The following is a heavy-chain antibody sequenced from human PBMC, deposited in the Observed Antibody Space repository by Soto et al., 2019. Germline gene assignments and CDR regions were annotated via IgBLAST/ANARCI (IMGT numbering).Heavy chain of an antibody. Sequence: QVQLQESGPGLVKPSETLSLTCTVSGGSISSYYWSWIRQPPGKGLEWNGYIYYSGSTTYNPSLKSRVTISVDTSKNQFSLKLSSVTAADTAVYYCARQGYCSGGSCLGNFQHWGQGTLVTVSS. CDR2: IYYSGST. CDR1: GGSISSYY. D-gene: IGHD2-15*01. CDR3: ARQGYCSGGSCLGNFQH. V-gene: IGHV4-59*08. J-gene: IGHJ1*01.